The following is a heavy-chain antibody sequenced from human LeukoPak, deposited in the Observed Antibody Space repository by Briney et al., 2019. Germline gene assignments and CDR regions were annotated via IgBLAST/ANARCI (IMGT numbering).Heavy chain of an antibody. CDR3: ATSSYGLY. CDR2: ISSSSSFI. D-gene: IGHD5-18*01. Sequence: GGSLRLSCAASGFTFSSYDMKWVRQAPGKGLQWVSSISSSSSFIYYADSVKGRFTISRDNAKNSLYLQMNSPRAEDTAVYYCATSSYGLYWGQGTLVTVSS. V-gene: IGHV3-21*01. CDR1: GFTFSSYD. J-gene: IGHJ4*02.